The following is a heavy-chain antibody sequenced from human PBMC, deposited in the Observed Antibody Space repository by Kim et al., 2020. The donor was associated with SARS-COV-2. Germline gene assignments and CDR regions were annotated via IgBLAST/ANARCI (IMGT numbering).Heavy chain of an antibody. CDR3: ARETDSGYDNFDY. J-gene: IGHJ4*02. D-gene: IGHD5-12*01. Sequence: NPSLKSRVTISVDTSKHQFSLKRSAVTAADTAVYYCARETDSGYDNFDYWGQGTLVTVSS. V-gene: IGHV4-59*01.